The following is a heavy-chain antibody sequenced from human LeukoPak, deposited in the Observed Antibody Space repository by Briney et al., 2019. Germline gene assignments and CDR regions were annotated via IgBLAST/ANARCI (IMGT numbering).Heavy chain of an antibody. V-gene: IGHV3-48*03. CDR1: GFTFSSYY. J-gene: IGHJ3*02. CDR3: ARGRRPDAFDS. Sequence: QPGGSLRLSCAASGFTFSSYYMYCVRQAPGKGLEWVSYISSGGSTTHYGDSVKGRSTISRDNAKNSLYLQMNSLGAEDTAVYYCARGRRPDAFDSWGQVTRVTVSS. CDR2: ISSGGSTT.